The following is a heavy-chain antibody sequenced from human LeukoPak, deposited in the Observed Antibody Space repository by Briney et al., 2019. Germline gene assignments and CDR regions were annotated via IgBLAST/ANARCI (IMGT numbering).Heavy chain of an antibody. CDR2: INHSGST. CDR3: ARRFGYCSSTSCYWVSRGDRGAFDI. CDR1: GGSFSGYY. J-gene: IGHJ3*02. D-gene: IGHD2-2*01. V-gene: IGHV4-34*01. Sequence: PSETLSLTCAVYGGSFSGYYWSWIRQPPGKGLEWIGEINHSGSTNYNPSLKSRVTISVDTSKNQFSLKLSSVTAADMAVYYCARRFGYCSSTSCYWVSRGDRGAFDIWGQGTMVTVSS.